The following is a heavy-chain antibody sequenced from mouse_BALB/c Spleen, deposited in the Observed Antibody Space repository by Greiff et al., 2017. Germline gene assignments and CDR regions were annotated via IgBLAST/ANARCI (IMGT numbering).Heavy chain of an antibody. CDR3: ARDARRGGIFFDY. CDR2: SRNKANDYTT. CDR1: GFTFSDFY. Sequence: EVNVVESGGGLVQPGGSLRLSCATSGFTFSDFYMEWVRQPPGKRLEWIAASRNKANDYTTEYSASVKGRFIVSRDTSQSILYLQMNALRAEDTAIYYGARDARRGGIFFDYWGQGTTLTVSS. J-gene: IGHJ2*01. V-gene: IGHV7-1*02.